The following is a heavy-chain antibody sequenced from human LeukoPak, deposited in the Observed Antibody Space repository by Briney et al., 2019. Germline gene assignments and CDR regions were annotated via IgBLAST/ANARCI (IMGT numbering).Heavy chain of an antibody. V-gene: IGHV3-48*01. CDR1: GITFSSYS. D-gene: IGHD2/OR15-2a*01. J-gene: IGHJ4*02. CDR3: ARGGLSIMGY. CDR2: ISSSGSTK. Sequence: QSGGSLRLSCGASGITFSSYSMNWVRQAPGEGLEWVSYISSSGSTKYYADSVRGRFTISRDNARNSLYLQMNSLRAEDTAVYFCARGGLSIMGYWGQGTLVTVSS.